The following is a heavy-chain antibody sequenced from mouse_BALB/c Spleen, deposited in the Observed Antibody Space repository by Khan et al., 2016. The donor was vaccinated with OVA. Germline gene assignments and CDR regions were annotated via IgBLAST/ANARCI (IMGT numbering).Heavy chain of an antibody. Sequence: QVQLQQSGAELARPGASVKMSCKASGYTFTSYTMHWVKQRPGQGLEWIGHINPSSGYTNYNQKFKDKATLTADKSSRIVYMQLSSLTSEDSAVYYCAREGAYYRSDGWFAYWGQGTLVTVSA. CDR2: INPSSGYT. D-gene: IGHD2-14*01. CDR3: AREGAYYRSDGWFAY. CDR1: GYTFTSYT. V-gene: IGHV1-4*01. J-gene: IGHJ3*01.